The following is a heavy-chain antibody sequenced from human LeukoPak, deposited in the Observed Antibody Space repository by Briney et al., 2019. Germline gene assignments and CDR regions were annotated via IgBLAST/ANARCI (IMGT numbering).Heavy chain of an antibody. Sequence: PGGSLRLSCAASGFTFNDYYMSWIRQAPGKGLEWLSYINIGGTNTHYADSVKGRFTISRDNAKKPLYLEMNNQRAEDTAVYYCATDGAGFDTWGQGVLVTVSS. CDR2: INIGGTNT. J-gene: IGHJ5*02. CDR3: ATDGAGFDT. CDR1: GFTFNDYY. V-gene: IGHV3-11*01.